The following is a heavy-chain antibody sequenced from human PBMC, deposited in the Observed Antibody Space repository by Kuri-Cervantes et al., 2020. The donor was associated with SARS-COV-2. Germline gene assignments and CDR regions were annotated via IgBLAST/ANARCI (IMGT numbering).Heavy chain of an antibody. CDR1: GYTFTGYY. Sequence: ASVKVSCKASGYTFTGYYMHWVRQAPGQGLEWMGWINPNSGGTNYAQKFQGRVTMTRDTSISTAYMELSSLRSEDTAVYYCASQTTGGVLFWGQGTLVTVSS. CDR3: ASQTTGGVLF. D-gene: IGHD4-17*01. V-gene: IGHV1-2*02. CDR2: INPNSGGT. J-gene: IGHJ4*02.